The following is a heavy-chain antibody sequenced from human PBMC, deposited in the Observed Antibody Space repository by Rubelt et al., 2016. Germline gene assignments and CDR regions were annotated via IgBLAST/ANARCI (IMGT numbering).Heavy chain of an antibody. CDR2: IYYSGST. J-gene: IGHJ4*02. V-gene: IGHV4-39*01. Sequence: RQPPGKGLEWIGSIYYSGSTYYNPSLKSRVTISVDTSKNQFSLKLRSVTAADTAVYYCARQGRDYGDYVVDYWGQGTLVTVSS. D-gene: IGHD4-17*01. CDR3: ARQGRDYGDYVVDY.